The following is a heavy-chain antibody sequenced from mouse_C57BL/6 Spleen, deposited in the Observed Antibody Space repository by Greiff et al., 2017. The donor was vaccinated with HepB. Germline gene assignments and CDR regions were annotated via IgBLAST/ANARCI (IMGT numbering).Heavy chain of an antibody. V-gene: IGHV1-62-2*01. CDR2: FYPGSGSI. CDR3: ARRDSNYDVYYFDY. J-gene: IGHJ2*01. CDR1: GYTFTEYT. Sequence: VKVVESGAELVKPGASVKLSCKASGYTFTEYTIHWVKQRSGQGLEWIGWFYPGSGSIKYNEKFKDKATLTADKSSSTFYMELSRLTSEDSAVYFCARRDSNYDVYYFDYWGQGTTLTVSS. D-gene: IGHD2-5*01.